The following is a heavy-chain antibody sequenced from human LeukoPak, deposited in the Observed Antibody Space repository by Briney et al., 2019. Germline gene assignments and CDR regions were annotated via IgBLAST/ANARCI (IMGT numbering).Heavy chain of an antibody. V-gene: IGHV4-34*01. CDR3: VTYYFDSSGPKKNY. CDR2: INHSGST. J-gene: IGHJ4*02. CDR1: GGSFSGYY. Sequence: SETLSLTCAVYGGSFSGYYWSWIRQPPGKGLEWIGKINHSGSTNYNPSLKSRVTISVDTSKKQFSLKLSSVTAADTAVYYCVTYYFDSSGPKKNYWGQGTLVTVSS. D-gene: IGHD3-22*01.